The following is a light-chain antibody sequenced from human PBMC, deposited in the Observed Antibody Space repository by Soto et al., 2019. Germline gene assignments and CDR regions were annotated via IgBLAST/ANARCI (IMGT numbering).Light chain of an antibody. CDR3: GTWDSSLTAGV. V-gene: IGLV1-51*02. Sequence: QSVLTQPPSVSAAPGQMVTISCSGGSSNIGNNYVSWYQQLPGTVPKLLIYGNNKRPSGIPDRFSGSKSGTSASLDIAGLQTGDEADYYCGTWDSSLTAGVFGGGTKLTVL. CDR2: GNN. J-gene: IGLJ2*01. CDR1: SSNIGNNY.